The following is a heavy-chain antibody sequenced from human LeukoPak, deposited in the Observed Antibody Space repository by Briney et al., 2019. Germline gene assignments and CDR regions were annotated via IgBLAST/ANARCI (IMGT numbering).Heavy chain of an antibody. D-gene: IGHD3-3*01. J-gene: IGHJ6*02. CDR2: IWYDGSNK. CDR1: GFTFSSYG. Sequence: GGSLRLSCAASGFTFSSYGMHWFRQAPGKGLEWVAVIWYDGSNKYYADSVKGRFTISRDNSKNTLYLQMNSLRAEDTAVYYCAREYTICGVPYGMDVWGQGTTVTVSS. V-gene: IGHV3-33*01. CDR3: AREYTICGVPYGMDV.